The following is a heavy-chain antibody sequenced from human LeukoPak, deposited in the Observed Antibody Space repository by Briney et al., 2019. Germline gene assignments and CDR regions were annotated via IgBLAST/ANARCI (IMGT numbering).Heavy chain of an antibody. V-gene: IGHV4-39*07. D-gene: IGHD3-3*01. J-gene: IGHJ5*02. CDR3: ARESENTIFGVVNRWFDP. Sequence: SETLSLTCSVSGGSISTPDHYWGWIRQPPGKGLEWMGIIYHSGSTYYNPSLKSRVTISIDRSKNQFSLKLTSVTAADTAVYYCARESENTIFGVVNRWFDPWGQGTLVTVSS. CDR1: GGSISTPDHY. CDR2: IYHSGST.